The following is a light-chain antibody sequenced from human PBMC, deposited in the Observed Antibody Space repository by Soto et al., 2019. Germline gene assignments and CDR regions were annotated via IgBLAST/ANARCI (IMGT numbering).Light chain of an antibody. J-gene: IGLJ2*01. Sequence: QPVLTQSPSASASLGASVKLTCTLSSGHSSYAIAWHQQQPEQGPRFLMKLNSDGSHNTGDGIPDRFSGSRSGAERYLTISSLQSDDEADYYCQTWGTGIHVVFGGGTKLTVL. CDR3: QTWGTGIHVV. CDR1: SGHSSYA. CDR2: LNSDGSH. V-gene: IGLV4-69*01.